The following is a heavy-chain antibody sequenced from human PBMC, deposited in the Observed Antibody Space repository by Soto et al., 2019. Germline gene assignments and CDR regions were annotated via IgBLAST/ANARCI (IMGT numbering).Heavy chain of an antibody. J-gene: IGHJ4*02. CDR2: MYKTGST. CDR3: ARRYGYSFDY. V-gene: IGHV4-59*01. D-gene: IGHD5-18*01. Sequence: SETLSLTCTVSGGSISGYYWSWIRQPPGKGLEWIGYMYKTGSTVYNPSFKSRVTISVDTSKNQFSLKLNSVTAADTAVYYCARRYGYSFDYWGQGTLVTVSS. CDR1: GGSISGYY.